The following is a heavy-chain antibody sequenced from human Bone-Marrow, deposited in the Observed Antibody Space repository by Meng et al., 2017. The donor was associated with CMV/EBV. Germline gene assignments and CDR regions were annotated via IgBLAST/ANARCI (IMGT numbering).Heavy chain of an antibody. D-gene: IGHD3-22*01. CDR2: ISYDGSNK. V-gene: IGHV3-30-3*01. CDR3: ARDLDYYYDSSGYYYYYYGMDV. CDR1: GFTFSSYA. J-gene: IGHJ6*02. Sequence: GGSLRLSCAASGFTFSSYAMHWVRQAPGKGLEWVAVISYDGSNKYYADSVKGRFTISRDNSKNTLYLQMNSLRAEDTAVYYCARDLDYYYDSSGYYYYYYGMDVWGQGTTVTVSS.